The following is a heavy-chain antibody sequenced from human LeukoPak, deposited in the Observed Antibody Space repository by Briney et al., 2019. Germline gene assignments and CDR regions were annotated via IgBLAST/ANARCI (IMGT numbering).Heavy chain of an antibody. CDR2: ITSDGTAT. Sequence: GGSLRLSCAASGFTFNNAWMNWVRQAPGKGLVWVSRITSDGTATTYADSVKGRFTISRDNAKNTLYLQMNSLRVEDTALYYCARGYNYANDFDSWGQGTLVSVSS. CDR1: GFTFNNAW. J-gene: IGHJ5*01. CDR3: ARGYNYANDFDS. D-gene: IGHD5-24*01. V-gene: IGHV3-74*01.